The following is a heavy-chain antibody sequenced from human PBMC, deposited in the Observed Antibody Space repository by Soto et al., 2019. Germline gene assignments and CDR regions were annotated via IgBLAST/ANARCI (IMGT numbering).Heavy chain of an antibody. V-gene: IGHV1-18*04. D-gene: IGHD6-6*01. CDR2: ISAYNGNT. CDR3: ARDGIGIAARLRGAFDI. Sequence: QVQLVQSGAEVKKPGASVKVSCKASGYTFTSYGISWVRQAPGQGLEWMGWISAYNGNTNYAQKLQGRVTMTTDTSTSTAYTELRSLRSDDTAVYYCARDGIGIAARLRGAFDIWGQGTMVTVSS. J-gene: IGHJ3*02. CDR1: GYTFTSYG.